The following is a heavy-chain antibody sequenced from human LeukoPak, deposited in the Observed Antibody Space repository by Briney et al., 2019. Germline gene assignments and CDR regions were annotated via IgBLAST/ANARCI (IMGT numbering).Heavy chain of an antibody. CDR3: ARGGYGDFDFDY. CDR2: INSDGSST. V-gene: IGHV3-74*01. D-gene: IGHD4-17*01. CDR1: GFTFSSYW. Sequence: PGGSLRLSCAASGFTFSSYWMHWVRQAPGKGLVWVSRINSDGSSTSCAASVKGRFTISRDNAKNTLYLQMNSLRAEDTAVYYCARGGYGDFDFDYWGQGTLVTVSS. J-gene: IGHJ4*02.